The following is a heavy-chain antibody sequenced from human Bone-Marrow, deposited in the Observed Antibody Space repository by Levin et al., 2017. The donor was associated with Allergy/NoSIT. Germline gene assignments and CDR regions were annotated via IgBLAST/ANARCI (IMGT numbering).Heavy chain of an antibody. J-gene: IGHJ6*03. Sequence: SVKVSCKASGGTFSSYAISWVRQAPGQGLEWMGGIIPIFGTANYAQKFQGRVTITADKSTSTAYMELSSLRSEDTAVYYCARDSSSGNHMDVWGKGTTVTVSS. CDR2: IIPIFGTA. CDR3: ARDSSSGNHMDV. D-gene: IGHD6-13*01. CDR1: GGTFSSYA. V-gene: IGHV1-69*06.